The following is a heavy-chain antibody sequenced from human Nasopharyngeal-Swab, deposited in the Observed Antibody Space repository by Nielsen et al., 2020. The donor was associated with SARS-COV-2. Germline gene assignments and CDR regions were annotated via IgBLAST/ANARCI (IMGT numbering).Heavy chain of an antibody. J-gene: IGHJ6*03. Sequence: GGSLRLSCAASGFSFSTYWMTWVRQAPGKGLEWVANIKQDGSEKYYVDSVKGRFTVSRDNPKNLLYLQVNSLRAEDTPVYYCARQGVFVPAYFHQYYMDVWGKGTTVTVSS. CDR2: IKQDGSEK. V-gene: IGHV3-7*03. CDR1: GFSFSTYW. D-gene: IGHD3-16*02. CDR3: ARQGVFVPAYFHQYYMDV.